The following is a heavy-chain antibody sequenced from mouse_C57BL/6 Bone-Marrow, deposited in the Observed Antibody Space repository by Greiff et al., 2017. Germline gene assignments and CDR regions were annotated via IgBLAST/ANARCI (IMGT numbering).Heavy chain of an antibody. CDR3: ARSTTVRLDY. CDR1: GYSFTGYY. Sequence: EVQLQQSGPELVKPGASVKISCKASGYSFTGYYMNWVKQSPEKSLEWIGEINPSTGGTTYNQKFKAKATLTVDKSSSTAYMQLKSLTSEDSAVYYCARSTTVRLDYWGQGTSVTVSS. V-gene: IGHV1-42*01. CDR2: INPSTGGT. D-gene: IGHD1-1*01. J-gene: IGHJ4*01.